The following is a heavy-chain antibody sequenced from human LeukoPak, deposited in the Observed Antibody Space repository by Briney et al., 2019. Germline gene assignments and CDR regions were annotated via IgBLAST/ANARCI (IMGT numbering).Heavy chain of an antibody. CDR1: GGSFSGYY. V-gene: IGHV4-34*01. CDR3: ARGLGFGRITMVRGVMKDY. D-gene: IGHD3-10*01. J-gene: IGHJ4*02. Sequence: SETLSLTCAVYGGSFSGYYWGWIRQPPGKGLEWIGEINHSGSTNYNPSLKSRVTISVDTSKNQFSLKLSSVTAADTAVYYCARGLGFGRITMVRGVMKDYWGQGTLVTVSS. CDR2: INHSGST.